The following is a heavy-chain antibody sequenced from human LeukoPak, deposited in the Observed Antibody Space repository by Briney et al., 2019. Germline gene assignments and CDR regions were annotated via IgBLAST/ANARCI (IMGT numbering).Heavy chain of an antibody. CDR3: ARRGPGY. D-gene: IGHD5-12*01. CDR1: GGSFSGYY. J-gene: IGHJ4*02. Sequence: SETLSLTCAVYGGSFSGYYWSWIRQPPGKGLEWIGEINHSGSTNYNPSLKSRVTISVDTSKNQFSLKLSSVTAADTAVYYCARRGPGYWGQGTLVTVSS. V-gene: IGHV4-34*01. CDR2: INHSGST.